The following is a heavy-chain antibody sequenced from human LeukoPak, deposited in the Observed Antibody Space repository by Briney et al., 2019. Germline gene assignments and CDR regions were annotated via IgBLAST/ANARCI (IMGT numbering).Heavy chain of an antibody. Sequence: GGSLRLSCAASGFTVSNNYMTWVRQAPGKGLEWVSVIYSDGGTFYADSVKGRFSISRDSSKNTLYLQLNSLRAEDTALYYCVRDRYYYDSSGYYDAFDTWGQGTMVTVSS. CDR1: GFTVSNNY. CDR2: IYSDGGT. V-gene: IGHV3-53*01. CDR3: VRDRYYYDSSGYYDAFDT. J-gene: IGHJ3*02. D-gene: IGHD3-22*01.